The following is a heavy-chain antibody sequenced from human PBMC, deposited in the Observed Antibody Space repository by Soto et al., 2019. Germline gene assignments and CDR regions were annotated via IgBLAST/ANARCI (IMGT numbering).Heavy chain of an antibody. CDR1: GFTFSTYW. CDR3: ARDGGSGSYGAFDL. CDR2: IKTNGGSTNYA. J-gene: IGHJ3*01. D-gene: IGHD1-26*01. Sequence: GGSLRLSCVGSGFTFSTYWMHWVRQAPGKGLVWVSRIKTNGGSTNYATYADSVKGRFTISRDDATNTLYLQVSALRAEDTAVYYCARDGGSGSYGAFDLWGQGTVVTVSS. V-gene: IGHV3-74*01.